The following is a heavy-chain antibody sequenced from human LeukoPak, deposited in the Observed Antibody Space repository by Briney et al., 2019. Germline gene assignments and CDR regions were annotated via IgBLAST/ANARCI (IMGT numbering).Heavy chain of an antibody. Sequence: GGSLRLSCAASGFTFSSYSMNWVRQAPGKGLEWVSSISSSSSYIYYADSVKGRFTISRGNAKNSLYLQMNSLRAEDTAVCYCARAYCSSTSCPFQHWGQGTLVTVSS. D-gene: IGHD2-2*01. CDR2: ISSSSSYI. CDR3: ARAYCSSTSCPFQH. CDR1: GFTFSSYS. V-gene: IGHV3-21*01. J-gene: IGHJ1*01.